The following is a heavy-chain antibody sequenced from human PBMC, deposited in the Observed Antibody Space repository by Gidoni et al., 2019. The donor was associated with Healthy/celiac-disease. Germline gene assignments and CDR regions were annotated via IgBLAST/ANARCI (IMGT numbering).Heavy chain of an antibody. CDR2: ISWNSVSI. CDR3: AKGARNWGLVWYFDL. V-gene: IGHV3-9*01. Sequence: EVQLVVSVGGLVQPGRSLRLSCSAAGFTFAGFAMHWVRQAPGKGLEWISGISWNSVSIGYADSVKGRFTISRDNAKNYLYLQMNSLRAEDTAVYYCAKGARNWGLVWYFDLWGRGTLVTVSS. CDR1: GFTFAGFA. D-gene: IGHD7-27*01. J-gene: IGHJ2*01.